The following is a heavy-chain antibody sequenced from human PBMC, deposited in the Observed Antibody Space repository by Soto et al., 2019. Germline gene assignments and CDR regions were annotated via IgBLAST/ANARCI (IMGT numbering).Heavy chain of an antibody. D-gene: IGHD3-9*01. CDR2: ISAYNGNT. Sequence: ASVKVSWKASGYTFTSYGISWVRQAPGQGLEWMGWISAYNGNTNYAQKLQGRVTMTTDTSTSTAYMELRSLRSDDTAVYYCARAPTYYDILTGLYGMDVWGQGTTVTVSS. J-gene: IGHJ6*02. V-gene: IGHV1-18*04. CDR1: GYTFTSYG. CDR3: ARAPTYYDILTGLYGMDV.